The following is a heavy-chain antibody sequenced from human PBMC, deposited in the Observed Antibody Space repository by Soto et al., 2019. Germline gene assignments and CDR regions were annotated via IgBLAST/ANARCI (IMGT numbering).Heavy chain of an antibody. J-gene: IGHJ5*02. D-gene: IGHD3-3*01. CDR2: ISGSGGST. CDR1: GFTFSSYA. Sequence: PGGSLRLSCAASGFTFSSYAMSWVRQAPGKGLEWVSAISGSGGSTYYADSVKGRFTISRDNSKNTLYLQMNSLRAEDTAVYYCAKDLLYYDFWSGYLAWGQGTLVTVSS. CDR3: AKDLLYYDFWSGYLA. V-gene: IGHV3-23*01.